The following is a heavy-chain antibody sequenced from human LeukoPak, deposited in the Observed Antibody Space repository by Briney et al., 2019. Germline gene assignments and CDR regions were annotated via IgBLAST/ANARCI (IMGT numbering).Heavy chain of an antibody. D-gene: IGHD1-26*01. J-gene: IGHJ4*02. CDR1: GYTFTGYY. Sequence: ASVKVSCRASGYTFTGYYMHSVRQAPGQGLEWMGWINPNSGGTNYAQKFQGRVTMTRDTSISTAYMELSRLRSDDTAVYYCARDFRIVGAISGYWGQGTLVTVSS. CDR2: INPNSGGT. CDR3: ARDFRIVGAISGY. V-gene: IGHV1-2*02.